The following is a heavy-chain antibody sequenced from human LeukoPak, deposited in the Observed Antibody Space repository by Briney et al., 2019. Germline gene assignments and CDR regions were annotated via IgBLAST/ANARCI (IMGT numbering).Heavy chain of an antibody. CDR1: GGSISSSSYY. Sequence: PSETLSLTWTVSGGSISSSSYYWGWIRQPPGKELEWIGRIYTSGSTNYNPSLKSRVTMSVDTSKNQFSLKLSSVTAADTAVYYCARVSPYYYDSSGYYFDSWGQGTLVTVS. CDR3: ARVSPYYYDSSGYYFDS. D-gene: IGHD3-22*01. CDR2: IYTSGST. V-gene: IGHV4-39*07. J-gene: IGHJ4*02.